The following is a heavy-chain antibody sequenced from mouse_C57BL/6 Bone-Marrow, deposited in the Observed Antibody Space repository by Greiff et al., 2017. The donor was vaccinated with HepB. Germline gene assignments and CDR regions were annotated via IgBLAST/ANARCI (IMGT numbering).Heavy chain of an antibody. CDR2: INPSTGGT. Sequence: EVQLQESGSELVKPGASVKISCKASGYSFTGYYMNWVKQSPEKSLEWIGEINPSTGGTTYNQKFKAKATLTVDKSSSTAYMQLKSLTSEDSAVYYCARVLRRGFDYWGQGTTLTVSS. D-gene: IGHD2-12*01. J-gene: IGHJ2*01. V-gene: IGHV1-42*01. CDR1: GYSFTGYY. CDR3: ARVLRRGFDY.